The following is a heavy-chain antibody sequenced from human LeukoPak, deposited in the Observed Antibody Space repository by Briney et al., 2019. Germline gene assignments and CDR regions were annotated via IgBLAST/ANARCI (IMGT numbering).Heavy chain of an antibody. CDR2: MNPNSGNT. Sequence: ASVKVSCKASGYTFTGYYMHWVRQAPGQGLEWMGWMNPNSGNTGYAQKFQGRVTMTRNTSISTAYMELSSLRSEDTAVYYCARSLSRGMDVWGQGTTVTVSS. J-gene: IGHJ6*02. D-gene: IGHD2-2*01. V-gene: IGHV1-8*02. CDR1: GYTFTGYY. CDR3: ARSLSRGMDV.